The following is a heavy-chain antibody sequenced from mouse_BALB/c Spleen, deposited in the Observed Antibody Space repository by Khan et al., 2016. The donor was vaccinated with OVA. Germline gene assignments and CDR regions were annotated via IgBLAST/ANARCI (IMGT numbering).Heavy chain of an antibody. V-gene: IGHV2-2*02. CDR1: GFSLNNYS. CDR2: IWSAGST. J-gene: IGHJ3*01. D-gene: IGHD2-4*01. CDR3: ARRGYDYGRGALFAY. Sequence: VELVESGPGLVQPSQSLSITCTVSGFSLNNYSVHWVRQSPGKGLEWLGVIWSAGSTDYNAAFISRLTISKDNSRSQVFFKMNSLQPNDTAIYDCARRGYDYGRGALFAYWGQGTLVTVSA.